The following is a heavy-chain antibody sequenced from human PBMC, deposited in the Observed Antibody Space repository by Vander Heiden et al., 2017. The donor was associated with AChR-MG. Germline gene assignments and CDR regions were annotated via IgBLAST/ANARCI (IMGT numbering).Heavy chain of an antibody. Sequence: QLQLQESGPGLVKPSETLSLTCTVSGGSISRSSYYWGWIRQPPRKGLELIGRIYYSGSTYYNPSLKSRVTISVDTSKNQFSLKLSSVTAADTAVYYCARTDYVWGSYRPDFDYWGQGTLVTVSS. CDR1: GGSISRSSYY. D-gene: IGHD3-16*02. V-gene: IGHV4-39*01. CDR2: IYYSGST. J-gene: IGHJ4*02. CDR3: ARTDYVWGSYRPDFDY.